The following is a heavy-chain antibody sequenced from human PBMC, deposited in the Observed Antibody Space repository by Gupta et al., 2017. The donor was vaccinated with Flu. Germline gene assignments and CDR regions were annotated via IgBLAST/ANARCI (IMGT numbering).Heavy chain of an antibody. Sequence: EVQLVESGGVVVQPGGSLRLSCAASGFTFDDYAMHWVRQAPGKGLEWVSLINWDGGSTYYADSVKGRFTISRDNSKNSLYLQMNSLRAEDTALYYCAKDMGDSSGYYYFDHWGQGTLVTVSS. V-gene: IGHV3-43D*04. J-gene: IGHJ4*02. CDR2: INWDGGST. CDR3: AKDMGDSSGYYYFDH. D-gene: IGHD3-22*01. CDR1: GFTFDDYA.